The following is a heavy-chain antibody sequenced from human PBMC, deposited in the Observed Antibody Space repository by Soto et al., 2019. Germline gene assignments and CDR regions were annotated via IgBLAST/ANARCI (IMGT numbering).Heavy chain of an antibody. CDR3: ASGPRITIFGVVMSPMI. CDR1: GFTVSSNY. J-gene: IGHJ4*02. D-gene: IGHD3-3*01. V-gene: IGHV3-53*01. CDR2: IYSGGST. Sequence: HPGGSLRLSCAASGFTVSSNYMSWVRQAPGKGLEWVSVIYSGGSTYYADSVKGRFTISRDNSKNTLYLQMNSLRAEDTAVYYCASGPRITIFGVVMSPMIWGQGTLVTVSS.